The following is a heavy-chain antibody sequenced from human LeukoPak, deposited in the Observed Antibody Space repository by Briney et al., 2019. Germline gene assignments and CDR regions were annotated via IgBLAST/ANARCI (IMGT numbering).Heavy chain of an antibody. Sequence: SETLSLTRAVYGGSCSDYYWSWIRQPPGKGLEWIGEINHSGSTNYNPSLKSRVTISVDTSKNQFSLKVSSVTAADTAVYYCARIAVPRVRRYFDYWGQGTLVTVSS. J-gene: IGHJ4*02. V-gene: IGHV4-34*01. CDR2: INHSGST. CDR3: ARIAVPRVRRYFDY. CDR1: GGSCSDYY. D-gene: IGHD6-19*01.